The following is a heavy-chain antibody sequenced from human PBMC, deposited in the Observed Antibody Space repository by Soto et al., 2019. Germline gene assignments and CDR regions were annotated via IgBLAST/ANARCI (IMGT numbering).Heavy chain of an antibody. Sequence: QVQLVQSGGEVKKPGASVKVSCKASGYTFTSYGFSWVRQAPGQGLEWMGWINGYTGNTHYAQKFQGRDTMTIDTSAGTAYMELWPPISDDKAVYYCARSWVTGKGGMEVWGQGTTVTVYS. CDR1: GYTFTSYG. D-gene: IGHD3-16*01. J-gene: IGHJ6*01. V-gene: IGHV1-18*01. CDR3: ARSWVTGKGGMEV. CDR2: INGYTGNT.